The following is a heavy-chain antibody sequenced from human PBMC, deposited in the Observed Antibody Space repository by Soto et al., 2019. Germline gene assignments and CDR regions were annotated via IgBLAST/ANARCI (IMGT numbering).Heavy chain of an antibody. Sequence: QVQLVQSGAEGKKPGSSVKGSCKASGGSLSNYGISWVRQAPGQGLEWMGAIIPVFGTPNYAQKFQDRVTITADESTTTVYMEVRSLTSEDTAVYYCARGDATKIVVTTYYAMDVWGQGTTVTVSS. CDR2: IIPVFGTP. J-gene: IGHJ6*02. D-gene: IGHD3-22*01. CDR3: ARGDATKIVVTTYYAMDV. CDR1: GGSLSNYG. V-gene: IGHV1-69*12.